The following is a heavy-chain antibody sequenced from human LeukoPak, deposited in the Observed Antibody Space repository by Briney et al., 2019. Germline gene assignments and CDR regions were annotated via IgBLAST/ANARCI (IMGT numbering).Heavy chain of an antibody. CDR1: GYSFTSYW. V-gene: IGHV5-10-1*01. D-gene: IGHD6-13*01. Sequence: GESLKISCKGSGYSFTSYWISWVRQMPGKGLEWMGRIDPSDSYTNYSPSFQGHVTISADKSISTAYLQWSSLKASDTAMYYCARHGDYEYSSRNRWFDPWGQGTLVTVSS. CDR3: ARHGDYEYSSRNRWFDP. J-gene: IGHJ5*02. CDR2: IDPSDSYT.